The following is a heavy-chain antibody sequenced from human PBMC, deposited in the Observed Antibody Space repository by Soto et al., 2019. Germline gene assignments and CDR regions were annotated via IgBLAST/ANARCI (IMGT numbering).Heavy chain of an antibody. CDR2: ISSGGGNT. CDR3: AKPLAGKLSDN. J-gene: IGHJ4*02. V-gene: IGHV3-23*01. D-gene: IGHD3-16*02. CDR1: GFTFSNNA. Sequence: VGSLRLSCAASGFTFSNNAMTWVRQAPGKGLEWVSAISSGGGNTYYADSVKGRFTISRDNSKNTLYLQMNSLRAEDTAVYYCAKPLAGKLSDNWGQGSLVTVSS.